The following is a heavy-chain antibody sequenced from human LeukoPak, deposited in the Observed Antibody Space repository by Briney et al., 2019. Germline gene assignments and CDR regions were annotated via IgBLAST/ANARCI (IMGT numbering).Heavy chain of an antibody. J-gene: IGHJ6*03. V-gene: IGHV4-59*01. D-gene: IGHD3-16*02. Sequence: PSETLSLTCAVYGGSFSGYYWSWIRQPPGKGLEWIGYIYYSGSTNYNPSLKGRVTISVDTSKNQFSLKLSSVTAADTAVYYCAREVGYYDYVWGSYRRTYYYYYMDVWGKGTTVTVSS. CDR2: IYYSGST. CDR3: AREVGYYDYVWGSYRRTYYYYYMDV. CDR1: GGSFSGYY.